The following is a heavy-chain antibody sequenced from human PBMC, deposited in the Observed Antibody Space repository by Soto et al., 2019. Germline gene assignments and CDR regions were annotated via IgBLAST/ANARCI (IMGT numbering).Heavy chain of an antibody. CDR1: GYTFTSYG. CDR2: ISAYDGNT. Sequence: ASVKVSCKASGYTFTSYGISWVRQAPGQGLEWMEWISAYDGNTNYAQKLQGRVTMTTDTSTSTAYMELRSLRSDDTAVYYCARDTRYCSGGSCYSGGTYYGMDVWGQGTTVTVSS. CDR3: ARDTRYCSGGSCYSGGTYYGMDV. V-gene: IGHV1-18*01. D-gene: IGHD2-15*01. J-gene: IGHJ6*02.